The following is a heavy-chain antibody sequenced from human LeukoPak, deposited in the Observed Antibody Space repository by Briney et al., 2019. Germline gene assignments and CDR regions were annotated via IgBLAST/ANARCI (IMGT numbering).Heavy chain of an antibody. D-gene: IGHD3-10*01. CDR2: ISGSGGST. J-gene: IGHJ3*02. CDR1: GFTFSSYA. Sequence: GGSLRLSCAASGFTFSSYAMSWVRQAPGKGLEWVSAISGSGGSTYYADSVKGRFTISRDNAKNSLYLQMNSLRAEDTAVYYCARLTSLWFGETDAFDIWGQGTMVTVSS. V-gene: IGHV3-23*01. CDR3: ARLTSLWFGETDAFDI.